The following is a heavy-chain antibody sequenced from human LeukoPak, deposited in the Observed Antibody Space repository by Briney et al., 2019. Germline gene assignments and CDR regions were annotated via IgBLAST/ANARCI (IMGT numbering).Heavy chain of an antibody. D-gene: IGHD1-26*01. J-gene: IGHJ4*02. CDR2: INPNSGGT. V-gene: IGHV1-2*02. CDR1: GYTFTGYY. Sequence: ASVKVSCKASGYTFTGYYMHWVRQAPGQGLEWMGWINPNSGGTNYAQKFQGRVTMTRDTSISTAYMELSRLRSDDTAVYYCARVLGVSGSYSHIDYWGQGTLVTVSS. CDR3: ARVLGVSGSYSHIDY.